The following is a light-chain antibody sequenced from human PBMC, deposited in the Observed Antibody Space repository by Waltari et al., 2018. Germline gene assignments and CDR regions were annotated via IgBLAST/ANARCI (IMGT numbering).Light chain of an antibody. Sequence: QSVLTQPPSASGTPGQRVTLSCSGSSSNTGSNIVNWYQHVPGTAPKLLIYSNNQRPSGLPDRFSGSKSGTSASLAISGIQSEDEADYYCSTWDDSLNGPVFGGGTKLTVL. V-gene: IGLV1-44*01. J-gene: IGLJ2*01. CDR1: SSNTGSNI. CDR3: STWDDSLNGPV. CDR2: SNN.